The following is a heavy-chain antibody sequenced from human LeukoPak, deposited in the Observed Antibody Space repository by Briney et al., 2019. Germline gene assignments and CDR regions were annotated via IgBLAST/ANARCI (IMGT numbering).Heavy chain of an antibody. J-gene: IGHJ4*02. CDR2: INHSGST. CDR1: GGSFGGYY. CDR3: ARGMGSGSYPNDY. V-gene: IGHV4-34*01. D-gene: IGHD1-26*01. Sequence: SETLSLTCAVYGGSFGGYYWSWIRQPPGKGLEWIGEINHSGSTNYNPSLKSRVTISVDTSKNQFSLKLSSVTAADTAVYYCARGMGSGSYPNDYWGQGTLVTVSS.